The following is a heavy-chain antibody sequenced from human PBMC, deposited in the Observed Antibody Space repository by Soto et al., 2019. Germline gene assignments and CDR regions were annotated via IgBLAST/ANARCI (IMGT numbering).Heavy chain of an antibody. CDR1: GFTFSSYA. V-gene: IGHV3-23*01. Sequence: EVQLLESGGGLLQPGGSLRLSCAASGFTFSSYAMSWVRQAPGKGLEWVSAISGSGGSTYYADSVKGRFTISRDNSKNTLYLQMNSLRAEDTAVYYCAKDHRYQLLCLDYWGQGTLVTVSS. D-gene: IGHD2-2*01. J-gene: IGHJ4*02. CDR3: AKDHRYQLLCLDY. CDR2: ISGSGGST.